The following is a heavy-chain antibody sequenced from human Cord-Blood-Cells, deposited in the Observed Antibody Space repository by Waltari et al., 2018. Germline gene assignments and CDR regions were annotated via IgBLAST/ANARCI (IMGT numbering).Heavy chain of an antibody. V-gene: IGHV4-34*01. Sequence: QVQLQQWGAGLLKPSETLSLTCAVYGGSFSGYYWSWIRQPPGKGLEWIGEINHSGSTIYNPALKSRVTISVDTSKNQFSLKLSSVTAADTAVYYCAGWGPITGTTMGFDPWGQGTLVTVSS. CDR1: GGSFSGYY. D-gene: IGHD1-7*01. CDR2: INHSGST. CDR3: AGWGPITGTTMGFDP. J-gene: IGHJ5*02.